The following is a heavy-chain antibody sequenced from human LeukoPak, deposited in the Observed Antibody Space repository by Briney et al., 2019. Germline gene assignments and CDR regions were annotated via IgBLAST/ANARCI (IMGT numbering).Heavy chain of an antibody. Sequence: GGSLRLSCAASGFTFSSYWMTWVRQAPGKGLEWVANIKEDGGEGYYVDSVKGRFTVSRDNAKNSLYLQLTSLRAEDTAVYYCARDPGYSSGWGQGTLVTVSS. CDR2: IKEDGGEG. J-gene: IGHJ4*02. V-gene: IGHV3-7*01. D-gene: IGHD6-19*01. CDR1: GFTFSSYW. CDR3: ARDPGYSSG.